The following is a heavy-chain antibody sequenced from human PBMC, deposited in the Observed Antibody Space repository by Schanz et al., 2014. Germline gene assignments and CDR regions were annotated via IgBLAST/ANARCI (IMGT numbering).Heavy chain of an antibody. V-gene: IGHV4-31*03. CDR1: GGSISSGGYY. CDR3: ASTHWFGSGTTIVDY. J-gene: IGHJ4*02. Sequence: QVQLQESGPGLVKPSQTLSLTCTVSGGSISSGGYYWSWIRQHPGKGLEWIGYIYDGGSTYYNPSLKSRVTISVDTSKNQFSLKMTSVTTADTAVYYCASTHWFGSGTTIVDYWGQGTLVTVSS. CDR2: IYDGGST. D-gene: IGHD3-10*01.